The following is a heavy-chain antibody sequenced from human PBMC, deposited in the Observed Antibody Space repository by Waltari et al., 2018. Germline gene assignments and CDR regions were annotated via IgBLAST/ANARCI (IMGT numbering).Heavy chain of an antibody. J-gene: IGHJ6*02. D-gene: IGHD3-16*01. Sequence: EVQLVESGGGLVQPGGSVRLSCAASGFSFSTYWMNWARQAPGEGLVWVSRIKRDGSTTAYADSVKGRFTTSRDNAKNTLYLQMNSLRADDTAVYYCVRSAFLDVWGQGTTVTVSS. CDR3: VRSAFLDV. CDR2: IKRDGSTT. V-gene: IGHV3-74*01. CDR1: GFSFSTYW.